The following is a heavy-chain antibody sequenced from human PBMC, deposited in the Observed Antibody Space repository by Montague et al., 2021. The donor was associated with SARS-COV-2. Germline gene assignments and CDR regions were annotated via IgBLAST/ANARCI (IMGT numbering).Heavy chain of an antibody. CDR3: ARRVTGTTVHYYYYGMDV. Sequence: SETLSLTCTVSGGSISSSSYYWGWIRQPPGKGLEWIGSIYYSGSTYYNPSLKCRVTISVDTSKNQFSLKLSSVTAADTAVYYCARRVTGTTVHYYYYGMDVWGQGTTVTVSS. D-gene: IGHD1-20*01. CDR1: GGSISSSSYY. V-gene: IGHV4-39*01. J-gene: IGHJ6*02. CDR2: IYYSGST.